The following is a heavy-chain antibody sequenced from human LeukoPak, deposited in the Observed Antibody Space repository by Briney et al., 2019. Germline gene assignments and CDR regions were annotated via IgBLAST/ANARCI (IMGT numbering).Heavy chain of an antibody. V-gene: IGHV3-23*01. CDR1: GFTFTSYA. J-gene: IGHJ4*02. CDR2: ISASGSGT. Sequence: GGSLRLSCEASGFTFTSYAMHWVRQAPGKGLEWVSSISASGSGTFYTDSVSGRFTISRDNAKKTLFLQMKNLRLGDTALYYCAKGRDTSGRQNFDFWGQGTLVTVSS. CDR3: AKGRDTSGRQNFDF. D-gene: IGHD6-19*01.